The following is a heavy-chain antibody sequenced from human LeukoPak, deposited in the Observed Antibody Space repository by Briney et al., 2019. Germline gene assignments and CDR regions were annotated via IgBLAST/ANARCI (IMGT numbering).Heavy chain of an antibody. CDR1: GFTFSDHY. D-gene: IGHD6-13*01. CDR3: AWERHGYFDY. V-gene: IGHV3-11*01. Sequence: GGSLRLSCAASGFTFSDHYMIWLRQAPGKGLEAISYISHNGETKYYADSVKGRLSISRDNAKSSLYLQMNSLRVEDTAVYYCAWERHGYFDYWGQGTLVTVSS. J-gene: IGHJ4*02. CDR2: ISHNGETK.